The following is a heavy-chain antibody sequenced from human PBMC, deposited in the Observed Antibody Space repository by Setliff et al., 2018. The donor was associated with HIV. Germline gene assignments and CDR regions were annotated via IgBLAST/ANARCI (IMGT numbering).Heavy chain of an antibody. CDR2: IYHTGSS. Sequence: SETLSLTCDVSGFSISSRYYWGWIRQSPGKGLGWIGHIYHTGSSYYNPSLNDRGTISLDTSKNQVSLKLRSVTAADTAVYYCARHDSGGYYSYYFDYWGQGTLVTVSS. D-gene: IGHD3-22*01. J-gene: IGHJ4*02. CDR3: ARHDSGGYYSYYFDY. CDR1: GFSISSRYY. V-gene: IGHV4-38-2*01.